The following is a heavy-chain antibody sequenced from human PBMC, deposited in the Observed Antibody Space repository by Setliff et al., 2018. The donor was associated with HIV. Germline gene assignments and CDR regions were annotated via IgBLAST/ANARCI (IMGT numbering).Heavy chain of an antibody. CDR1: GFTFSNAW. J-gene: IGHJ4*02. V-gene: IGHV3-15*01. CDR3: TTDLGSGRFSWNNN. Sequence: GGSLRLSCAAAGFTFSNAWMTWVRQAPGKGLERVARIRNKKNGGTTYYAAPVEGRFTISRDDSKNTLSLQMNSLKTEDTAIYYCTTDLGSGRFSWNNNWGQGTLVTVSS. D-gene: IGHD1-26*01. CDR2: IRNKKNGGTT.